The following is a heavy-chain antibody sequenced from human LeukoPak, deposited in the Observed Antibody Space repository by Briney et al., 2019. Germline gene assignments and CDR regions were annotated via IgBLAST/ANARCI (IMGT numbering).Heavy chain of an antibody. D-gene: IGHD1-26*01. J-gene: IGHJ3*02. V-gene: IGHV3-21*01. CDR1: GFTFSSYS. CDR3: AKESGIVGATGDAFDI. CDR2: ISSSSSHI. Sequence: GGSLRLSCAASGFTFSSYSMNWVRQAPGKGLEWVSSISSSSSHIYYADSVKGRFTISRDNAKNSLYLQMNSLRAEDTAVYYCAKESGIVGATGDAFDIWGQGTMVTVSS.